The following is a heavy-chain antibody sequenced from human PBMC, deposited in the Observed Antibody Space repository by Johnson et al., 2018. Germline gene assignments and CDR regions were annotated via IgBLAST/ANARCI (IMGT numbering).Heavy chain of an antibody. CDR3: GAMVTRGYYYYMDV. J-gene: IGHJ6*03. V-gene: IGHV3-33*01. CDR1: GFTFSSYG. Sequence: QVQLVQSGGGVVQPGRSLRLSCAASGFTFSSYGMHWVRQAPGKGLEWVAVIWYDGRNKYYADSVKGRFTISRDNSKNTLYLQMNSLRAEDTAVYYRGAMVTRGYYYYMDVWGKGTTVTVSS. D-gene: IGHD5-18*01. CDR2: IWYDGRNK.